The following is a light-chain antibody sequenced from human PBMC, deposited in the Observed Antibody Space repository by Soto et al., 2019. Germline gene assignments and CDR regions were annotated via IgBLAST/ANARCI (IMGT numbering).Light chain of an antibody. Sequence: DIEMTQSPSTLSVSVGDRVTITCGASQTISSWLAWYQQKPGKAPKLLIYKASTLKSGVPSRFRGSGSGTEFTLTISSLQTDDFATYYCQHYNSYPEAFGHGTKVDIK. J-gene: IGKJ1*01. V-gene: IGKV1-5*03. CDR3: QHYNSYPEA. CDR2: KAS. CDR1: QTISSW.